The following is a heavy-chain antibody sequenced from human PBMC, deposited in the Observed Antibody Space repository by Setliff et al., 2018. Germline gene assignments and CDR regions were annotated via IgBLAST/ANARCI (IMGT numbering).Heavy chain of an antibody. J-gene: IGHJ5*02. D-gene: IGHD3-22*01. CDR1: GGSISSSY. V-gene: IGHV4-59*01. CDR2: IYSSGST. Sequence: PSETLSLTCTVSGGSISSSYWTWIRQPPGKGLEWIGYIYSSGSTNNNPSLKSRATISVDTSKNQFSLKLSSATAADTAVYYCARAAKYDSSGYYGFWFDPWGQGTLVTVSS. CDR3: ARAAKYDSSGYYGFWFDP.